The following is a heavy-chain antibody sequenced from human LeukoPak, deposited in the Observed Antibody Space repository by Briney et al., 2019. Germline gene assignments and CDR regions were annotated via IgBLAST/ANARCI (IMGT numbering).Heavy chain of an antibody. CDR1: GYAFTSFA. V-gene: IGHV1-3*01. CDR2: INGGKGKT. CDR3: APHYYDSRGYPS. Sequence: ASVKVSCRASGYAFTSFAMHWVRQAPGQGREWMGWINGGKGKTQYSQKFQGRVTITRDTSATTAYMELSSLRSEDTAVYYCAPHYYDSRGYPSWGQGTLVTVSS. D-gene: IGHD3-22*01. J-gene: IGHJ5*02.